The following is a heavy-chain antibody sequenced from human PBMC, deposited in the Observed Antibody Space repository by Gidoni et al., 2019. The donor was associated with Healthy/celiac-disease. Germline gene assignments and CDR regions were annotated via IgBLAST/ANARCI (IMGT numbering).Heavy chain of an antibody. CDR2: IAYDGSNK. D-gene: IGHD1-26*01. Sequence: QVQLVESGGGVVQHGRSLRLSCAASGFTFSRYALHWVRQAPGKGLEWVAVIAYDGSNKYYADSVKGRFTISRDNSKNTLYLQMNSLRAEDTAVYYCARGEDPTDWEVGYWGQGTLVTVSS. V-gene: IGHV3-30*04. CDR3: ARGEDPTDWEVGY. CDR1: GFTFSRYA. J-gene: IGHJ4*02.